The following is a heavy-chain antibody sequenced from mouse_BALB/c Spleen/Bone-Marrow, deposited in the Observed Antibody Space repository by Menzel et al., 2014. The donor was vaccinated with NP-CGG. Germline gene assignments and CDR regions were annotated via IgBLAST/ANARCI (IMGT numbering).Heavy chain of an antibody. D-gene: IGHD3-2*02. J-gene: IGHJ4*01. CDR2: IWAGGST. CDR3: ARVTSSAVGAMDY. V-gene: IGHV2-9*02. CDR1: GFSLTNYG. Sequence: VKLVESGPGLVAPSQSLSITCTVSGFSLTNYGVHWVRQPPGKGLEWLGVIWAGGSTNYNSALMFRLSISKDNSKSQVFLKMISLQTDVTAMYYCARVTSSAVGAMDYWGQGTSVTVSS.